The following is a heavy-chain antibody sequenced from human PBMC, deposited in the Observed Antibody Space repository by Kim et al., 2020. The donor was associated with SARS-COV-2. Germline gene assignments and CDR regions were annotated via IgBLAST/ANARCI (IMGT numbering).Heavy chain of an antibody. CDR3: ARSEGRGSWHQFDY. CDR2: IYYSGST. J-gene: IGHJ4*02. CDR1: GDSITSYY. Sequence: SETLSLTCSVSGDSITSYYCSWIRQLPGKGLEWLGYIYYSGSTDYNPSLKSRVTISWDTSKNQFSLDLTPVTDADTAVYYCARSEGRGSWHQFDYWGQG. D-gene: IGHD6-13*01. V-gene: IGHV4-59*01.